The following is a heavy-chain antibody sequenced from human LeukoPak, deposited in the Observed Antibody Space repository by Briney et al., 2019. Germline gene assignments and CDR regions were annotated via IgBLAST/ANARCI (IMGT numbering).Heavy chain of an antibody. CDR3: ARRVSRERGYYFDY. Sequence: PSETLSLTCTVSGGSISSSSYYWGWIRQPPGKGLEWIGSIYYSGSTYYNPSLKSRVTISVDTSKNQFSLKLSSVTAADTAVYYCARRVSRERGYYFDYRGQGTLVTVSS. J-gene: IGHJ4*02. D-gene: IGHD1-1*01. V-gene: IGHV4-39*01. CDR2: IYYSGST. CDR1: GGSISSSSYY.